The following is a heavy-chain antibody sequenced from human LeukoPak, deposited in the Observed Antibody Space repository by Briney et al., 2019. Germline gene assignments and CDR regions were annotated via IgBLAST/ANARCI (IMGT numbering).Heavy chain of an antibody. CDR3: ARLVRSYYYYYYMDV. Sequence: SETLSLTCTVSGGSISSSSYYWGWIRQPPGKGLEWIGSIYYSGSTYYNPSLKSRVTISVDTSKNQFSLKLSSVTAADTAVYYCARLVRSYYYYYYMDVWGKGTTVTVSS. CDR1: GGSISSSSYY. D-gene: IGHD3-22*01. J-gene: IGHJ6*03. CDR2: IYYSGST. V-gene: IGHV4-39*01.